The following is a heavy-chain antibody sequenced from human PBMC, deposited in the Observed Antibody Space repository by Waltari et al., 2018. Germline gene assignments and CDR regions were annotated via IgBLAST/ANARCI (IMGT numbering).Heavy chain of an antibody. J-gene: IGHJ4*02. D-gene: IGHD5-18*01. CDR3: ARITGYTYGEY. Sequence: QITLKESGPTLVKPTQTLTLTCTFSGFSLNSLGVGVGWIRQPPGKALEWVANIYWDDDKRYSPSLKTRLAITKDTSNNQVVLTMSNMHPVDTATYFCARITGYTYGEYWGQGILVTVSS. CDR1: GFSLNSLGVG. CDR2: IYWDDDK. V-gene: IGHV2-5*02.